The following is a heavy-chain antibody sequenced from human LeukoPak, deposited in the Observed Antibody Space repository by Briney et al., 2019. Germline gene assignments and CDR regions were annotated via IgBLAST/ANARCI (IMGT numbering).Heavy chain of an antibody. CDR3: ATGITMVRGDFDY. J-gene: IGHJ4*02. D-gene: IGHD3-10*01. Sequence: ASVKVSCKVSGYALTELSMHWVRQAPGKGLEWMGGFDPEDGETIYAQKFQGRVTMTEDTSTDTAYMELSSLRSEDTAVYYCATGITMVRGDFDYWGQGTLVTVSS. CDR2: FDPEDGET. V-gene: IGHV1-24*01. CDR1: GYALTELS.